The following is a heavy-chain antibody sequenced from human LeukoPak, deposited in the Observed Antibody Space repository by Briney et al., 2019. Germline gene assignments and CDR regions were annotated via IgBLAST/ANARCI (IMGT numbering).Heavy chain of an antibody. Sequence: SETLSLTCTVSGGSISSGSYYWSWIRQPAGKGLEWIGRIYTSGSTNYNPSLKSRVTISVDTSKNQFSLKLSSVTAADMAVYYCARTTYQWHEKYYFDYWGQGTLVTVSS. CDR2: IYTSGST. V-gene: IGHV4-61*02. CDR3: ARTTYQWHEKYYFDY. CDR1: GGSISSGSYY. D-gene: IGHD6-19*01. J-gene: IGHJ4*02.